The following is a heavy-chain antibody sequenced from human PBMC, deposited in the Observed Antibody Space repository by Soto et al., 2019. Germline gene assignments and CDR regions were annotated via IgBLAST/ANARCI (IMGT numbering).Heavy chain of an antibody. J-gene: IGHJ4*02. CDR3: ARERSYGHDY. D-gene: IGHD5-18*01. CDR1: GYMFTSYD. V-gene: IGHV1-8*01. Sequence: EASVKVSCKASGYMFTSYDINWVRQATGQGLEWMGWMNPNSGNTVYAQKFQGRVTMTRNTSISTAYMELSSLRSEDTAVYYCARERSYGHDYWGQGTLVTVSS. CDR2: MNPNSGNT.